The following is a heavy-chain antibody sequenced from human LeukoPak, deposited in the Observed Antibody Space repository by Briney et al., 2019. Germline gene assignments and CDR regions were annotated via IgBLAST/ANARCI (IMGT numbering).Heavy chain of an antibody. CDR1: GFTFSGYT. CDR3: ATLGGGDGY. CDR2: ISHSGGTT. Sequence: HPGGSLRLSCAASGFTFSGYTMSWVRQAPGKGLEWVSGISHSGGTTDYADSVKGRFTISRDNSRNTLYVQTNSLRVEDTAIYYCATLGGGDGYWGQGTLVTVSS. V-gene: IGHV3-23*01. J-gene: IGHJ4*02. D-gene: IGHD3-16*01.